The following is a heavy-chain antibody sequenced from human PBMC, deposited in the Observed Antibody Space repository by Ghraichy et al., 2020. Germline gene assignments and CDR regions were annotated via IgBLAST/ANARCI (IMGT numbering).Heavy chain of an antibody. CDR2: IYYSGST. J-gene: IGHJ4*02. Sequence: SETLSLTCTVSGGSISSYYWSWIRQPPGKGLEWIGYIYYSGSTNYNPSLKSRVTISVDTSKNQFSLKLSSVTAADTAVYYCARACPETYDSSGYYYPPCLDYWGQGTLVTVSS. V-gene: IGHV4-59*01. CDR1: GGSISSYY. CDR3: ARACPETYDSSGYYYPPCLDY. D-gene: IGHD3-22*01.